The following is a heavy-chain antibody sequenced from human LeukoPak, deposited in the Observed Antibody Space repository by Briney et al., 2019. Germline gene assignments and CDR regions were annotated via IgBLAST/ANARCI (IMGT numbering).Heavy chain of an antibody. J-gene: IGHJ4*02. CDR3: ARYFGSGTYYTLLDY. Sequence: GGSLRLSCAASGFTFSSYEMNWVRQAPGKGLEWVSYISSSGSPIYYADSVKGRFTISRDNAKNSLFLQMNSLRAEDTAVYYCARYFGSGTYYTLLDYWGQGTLVTVSS. CDR1: GFTFSSYE. D-gene: IGHD3-10*01. V-gene: IGHV3-48*03. CDR2: ISSSGSPI.